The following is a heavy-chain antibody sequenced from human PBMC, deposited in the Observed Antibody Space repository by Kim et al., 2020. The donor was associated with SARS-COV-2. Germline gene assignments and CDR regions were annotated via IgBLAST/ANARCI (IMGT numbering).Heavy chain of an antibody. D-gene: IGHD3-22*01. CDR2: IYYSGST. Sequence: SETLSLTCTVSGGSISSYYWSWIRQPPGKGLEWIGYIYYSGSTNYNPSLKSRVTISVDTSKNQFSLKLSSVTAADTAVYYCARENDSSGYPRPTYAFDIWGQGTMVTVSS. J-gene: IGHJ3*02. CDR1: GGSISSYY. V-gene: IGHV4-59*13. CDR3: ARENDSSGYPRPTYAFDI.